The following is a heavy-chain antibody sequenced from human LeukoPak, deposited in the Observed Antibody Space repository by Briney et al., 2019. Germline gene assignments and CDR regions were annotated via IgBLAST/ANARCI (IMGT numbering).Heavy chain of an antibody. V-gene: IGHV3-21*01. CDR1: GFTFSSYS. CDR2: ISSSSSYI. Sequence: GSLRLSCAASGFTFSSYSMNWVRQAPGKGLEWVSSISSSSSYIYYADSEEGRFTISRDNAKNSLYLQMNSLRAEDTAVYYCARDGVYSYGLDYWGQGTLVTVSS. J-gene: IGHJ4*02. CDR3: ARDGVYSYGLDY. D-gene: IGHD5-18*01.